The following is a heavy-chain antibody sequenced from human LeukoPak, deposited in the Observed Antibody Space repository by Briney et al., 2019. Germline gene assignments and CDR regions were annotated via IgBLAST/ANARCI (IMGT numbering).Heavy chain of an antibody. J-gene: IGHJ3*02. CDR1: GGSVSSGSYY. CDR3: TEYSELLDAFDI. D-gene: IGHD6-6*01. CDR2: IYYSGST. V-gene: IGHV4-61*01. Sequence: SETLSLTCTVSGGSVSSGSYYRSWIRQPPGKGLEWIGYIYYSGSTNYNPSLKSRVTISVDTSKNQFSLKLSSVTAADTAVYYCTEYSELLDAFDIWGQGTMVTVSS.